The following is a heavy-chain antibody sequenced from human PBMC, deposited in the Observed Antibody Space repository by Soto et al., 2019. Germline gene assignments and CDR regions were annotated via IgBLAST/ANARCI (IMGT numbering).Heavy chain of an antibody. CDR3: ARYDSSGYYWPYYYYGMDV. D-gene: IGHD3-22*01. V-gene: IGHV3-21*01. J-gene: IGHJ6*02. CDR2: ISSSGSYI. Sequence: GGSLRLSCAASGFTFSTYSMNWVRQAPGKGLEWVSSISSSGSYIYYADSVKGRFTISRDNAKNSLYLQMNSLRAEDTAVYYCARYDSSGYYWPYYYYGMDVWGQGTKVTVSS. CDR1: GFTFSTYS.